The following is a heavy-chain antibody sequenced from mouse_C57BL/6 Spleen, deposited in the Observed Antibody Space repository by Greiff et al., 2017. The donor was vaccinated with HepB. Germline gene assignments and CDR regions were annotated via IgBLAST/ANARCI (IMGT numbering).Heavy chain of an antibody. D-gene: IGHD1-1*01. CDR3: ARYYYGSSSWFAY. J-gene: IGHJ3*01. CDR1: GYTFTSYW. V-gene: IGHV1-55*01. CDR2: IYPGSGST. Sequence: QVQLQRPGAELVKPGASVKMSCKASGYTFTSYWITWVKQRPGQGLEWIGDIYPGSGSTNYNEKFKSKATLTVDTSSSTAYMQLSSLTSEDSAVYYCARYYYGSSSWFAYWGQGTLVTVSA.